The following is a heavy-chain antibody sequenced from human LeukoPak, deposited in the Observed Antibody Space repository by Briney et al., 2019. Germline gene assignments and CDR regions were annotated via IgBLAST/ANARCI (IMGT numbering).Heavy chain of an antibody. CDR3: ARQTSSSSRVDF. CDR2: IYPGDSDT. V-gene: IGHV5-51*01. CDR1: GYMFSNYW. D-gene: IGHD6-6*01. Sequence: GESLQISCKGSGYMFSNYWIGWVRPVPGKSLEGMGTIYPGDSDTTYSPSLQGQVTISADKSISTAYLQWNSLKASDTAMYFCARQTSSSSRVDFWGQGTLVTVSS. J-gene: IGHJ4*02.